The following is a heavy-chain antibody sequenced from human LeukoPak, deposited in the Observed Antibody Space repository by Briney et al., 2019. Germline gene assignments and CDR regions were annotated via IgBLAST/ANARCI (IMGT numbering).Heavy chain of an antibody. Sequence: GGSLRLSCAASGFTFSSYAMSWVRQAPGKGLEWVSAISGSGGSTYYADSVKGRFTISRDTSKNTVYLQMNSLRAEDTAVYYCAKHSGLYYFDYWGQGALVTVSS. CDR2: ISGSGGST. V-gene: IGHV3-23*01. J-gene: IGHJ4*02. D-gene: IGHD3-10*01. CDR1: GFTFSSYA. CDR3: AKHSGLYYFDY.